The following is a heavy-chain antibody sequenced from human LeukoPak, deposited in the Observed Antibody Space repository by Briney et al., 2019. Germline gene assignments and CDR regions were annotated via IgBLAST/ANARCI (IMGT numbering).Heavy chain of an antibody. CDR2: IIPILGIA. Sequence: ASVKVSCKASGGTFSSYAISWVRQAPGQGLEWMGRIIPILGIANYAQKFQGRVTITADKSTSTAYMELSSLRSEDTAVYYCAREEYSSGWYFDYWGQGTLVTVSS. J-gene: IGHJ4*02. CDR1: GGTFSSYA. CDR3: AREEYSSGWYFDY. D-gene: IGHD6-19*01. V-gene: IGHV1-69*04.